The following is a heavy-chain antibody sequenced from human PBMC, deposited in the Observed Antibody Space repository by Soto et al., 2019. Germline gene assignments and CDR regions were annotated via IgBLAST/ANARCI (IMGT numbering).Heavy chain of an antibody. CDR3: ARGRIVVVPAAIGWIWFDP. J-gene: IGHJ5*02. CDR2: INHSGST. CDR1: GGSFSGYY. V-gene: IGHV4-34*01. Sequence: SETLCLTCAVYGGSFSGYYWSWIRQPPGKGLEWIGEINHSGSTNYNPSLKSRVTISVDTSKNQFSLKLSSVTAADTAVYYCARGRIVVVPAAIGWIWFDPWGQGTLVTVSS. D-gene: IGHD2-2*02.